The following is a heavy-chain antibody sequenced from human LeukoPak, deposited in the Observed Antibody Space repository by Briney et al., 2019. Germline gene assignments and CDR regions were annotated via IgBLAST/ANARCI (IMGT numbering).Heavy chain of an antibody. J-gene: IGHJ4*02. V-gene: IGHV1-24*01. CDR3: ATAVFGVVIIPNYFDY. CDR1: GYTLTELS. Sequence: ASVKVSCKVSGYTLTELSMHWVRRAPGKGLEWMGGFDPEDGETIYAQKFQGRVTMTEDTSTDTAYMELSSLRSEDTAVYYCATAVFGVVIIPNYFDYWGQGTLSPSPQ. CDR2: FDPEDGET. D-gene: IGHD3-3*01.